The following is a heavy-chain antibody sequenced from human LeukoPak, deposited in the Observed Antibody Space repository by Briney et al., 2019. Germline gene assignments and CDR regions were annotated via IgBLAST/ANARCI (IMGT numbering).Heavy chain of an antibody. CDR3: ARGYYYDYSGPDFDY. CDR1: GYSISSGYC. J-gene: IGHJ4*02. V-gene: IGHV4-38-2*02. CDR2: IYSTGST. D-gene: IGHD3-22*01. Sequence: PSETLSLTCTVSGYSISSGYCWAWIRPPPGKGLEWIGAIYSTGSTYYNPSLKSRVTISVDTSKNQFSLRLTSVTAADTAVYYCARGYYYDYSGPDFDYWGQGTLVTVSS.